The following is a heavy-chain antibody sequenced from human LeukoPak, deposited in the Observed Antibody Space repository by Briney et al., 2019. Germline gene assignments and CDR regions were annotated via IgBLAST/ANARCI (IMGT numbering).Heavy chain of an antibody. J-gene: IGHJ4*02. V-gene: IGHV4-4*02. CDR2: ISLSGLT. CDR3: SRENGAFSPFGY. Sequence: SETLSLTCGVSGGSISNTNWWSWVRQPPGQGLEWIGEISLSGLTNYNPSVKSRVTLSLDKSQNQLSLKLTSVTAADTAVYYCSRENGAFSPFGYWGQGTLVTVPS. D-gene: IGHD2-8*01. CDR1: GGSISNTNW.